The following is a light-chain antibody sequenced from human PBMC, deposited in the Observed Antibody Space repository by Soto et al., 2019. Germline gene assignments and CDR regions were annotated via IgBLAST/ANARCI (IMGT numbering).Light chain of an antibody. CDR2: DAS. CDR3: QQGGNWPLT. Sequence: IVWTHAPSTLSLSPGEGATVSFMSSQSVSIHLSWYQQKRGQAPRLLIYDASSRASGIPARFSGRGSGTDFTLTISYLEPEDFAIYYCQQGGNWPLTFGQGTRLEIK. CDR1: QSVSIH. J-gene: IGKJ5*01. V-gene: IGKV3-11*01.